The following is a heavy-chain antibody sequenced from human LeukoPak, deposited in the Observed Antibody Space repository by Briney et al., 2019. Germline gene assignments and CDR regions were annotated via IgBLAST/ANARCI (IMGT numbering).Heavy chain of an antibody. CDR2: ISTSSSYI. V-gene: IGHV3-21*06. D-gene: IGHD2-15*01. CDR1: GFTFSSHS. J-gene: IGHJ4*02. Sequence: GGSLRLSCVASGFTFSSHSMNWVRQAPGKGLEWVSSISTSSSYIYYADSVKGRFTISRDNAKNSLYLEMNSLRAEDTALYYCARDTHCSGGSCYMVGFDYWGQGTLVTVSS. CDR3: ARDTHCSGGSCYMVGFDY.